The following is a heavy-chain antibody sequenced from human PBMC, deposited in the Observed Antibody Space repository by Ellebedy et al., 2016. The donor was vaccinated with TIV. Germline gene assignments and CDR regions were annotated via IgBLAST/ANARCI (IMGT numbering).Heavy chain of an antibody. D-gene: IGHD2-15*01. CDR2: ISADTGDT. J-gene: IGHJ5*02. Sequence: ASVTVSCXASGYFFASHVISWVRQAPGQGLEWMGWISADTGDTKCAQKLQGRVTMTTDTSTNTDYMELRSLRSDDTAVYYCARDLRPDTQTGGRWFDPWGQGTLVTVSS. V-gene: IGHV1-18*04. CDR3: ARDLRPDTQTGGRWFDP. CDR1: GYFFASHV.